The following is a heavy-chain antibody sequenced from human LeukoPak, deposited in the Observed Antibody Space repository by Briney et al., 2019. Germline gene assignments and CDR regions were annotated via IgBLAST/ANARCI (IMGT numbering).Heavy chain of an antibody. Sequence: PGGSLRLSCAASGFTFSSYAMSWVRQAPGKGLEWVSAISGSGGSLYYADSWKGRFTISRDKSKNTLHLKMNGLRAEDTAVYYCAREEAIAAGGTFFDYWDQGTLVTVSS. CDR3: AREEAIAAGGTFFDY. CDR1: GFTFSSYA. V-gene: IGHV3-23*01. D-gene: IGHD6-13*01. CDR2: ISGSGGSL. J-gene: IGHJ4*02.